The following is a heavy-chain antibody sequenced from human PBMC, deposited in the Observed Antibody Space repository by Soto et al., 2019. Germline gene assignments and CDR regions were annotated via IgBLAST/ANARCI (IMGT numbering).Heavy chain of an antibody. Sequence: QVHLVQYGAEVKKPGASVKVSCRGSRYAFTTYGITWVRQAPGQGLEWMGWISAHNGNTNYAQKLQGRVTVTRDTSTSTAYMELRSLRSDDTAVYYCARGRYGDYWGQGALVTVSS. V-gene: IGHV1-18*01. CDR3: ARGRYGDY. CDR2: ISAHNGNT. CDR1: RYAFTTYG. J-gene: IGHJ4*02. D-gene: IGHD1-1*01.